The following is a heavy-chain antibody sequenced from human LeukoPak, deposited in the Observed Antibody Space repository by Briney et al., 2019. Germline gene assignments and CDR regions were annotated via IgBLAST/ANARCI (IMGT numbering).Heavy chain of an antibody. Sequence: GGSLRLSCAASGFTFSSYNMNWVRQAPGKGLEWVSSISSSSSYIYYADSVKGRFTISRDNAKNSLYLQMNSLRAEDTAVYYCARERYSSGSFDYWGQGTLVTVSS. D-gene: IGHD6-19*01. CDR3: ARERYSSGSFDY. CDR2: ISSSSSYI. CDR1: GFTFSSYN. V-gene: IGHV3-21*01. J-gene: IGHJ4*02.